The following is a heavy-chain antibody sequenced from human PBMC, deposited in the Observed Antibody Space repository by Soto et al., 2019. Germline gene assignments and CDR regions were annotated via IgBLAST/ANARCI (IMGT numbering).Heavy chain of an antibody. CDR3: AREGNYYDSSGYPGYFDY. J-gene: IGHJ4*02. V-gene: IGHV3-23*01. CDR2: ISGSGGST. D-gene: IGHD3-22*01. CDR1: GFTFSSYA. Sequence: EVQLLESGGGLVQPGGSLRLSCAASGFTFSSYAMSWVRQAPGKGLEWVSAISGSGGSTYYADSVKGRFTISRDNSKNTLYLQMNSLRAEDTAVYYCAREGNYYDSSGYPGYFDYWGQGTLVTVSS.